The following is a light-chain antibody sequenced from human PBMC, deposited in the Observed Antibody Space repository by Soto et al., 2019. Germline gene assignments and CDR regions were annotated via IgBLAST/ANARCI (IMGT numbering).Light chain of an antibody. J-gene: IGLJ3*02. V-gene: IGLV2-23*01. CDR2: EGS. CDR3: CSYAGSSTWV. CDR1: SSDVGSYNL. Sequence: QSALTQPASVSGPPGQSITISCTGTSSDVGSYNLVSWYQQHPGKAPQLMIYEGSKRPSGVSNRFSGSKSGNTASLTISGLQDEDEADYYCCSYAGSSTWVFGGGTKLTVL.